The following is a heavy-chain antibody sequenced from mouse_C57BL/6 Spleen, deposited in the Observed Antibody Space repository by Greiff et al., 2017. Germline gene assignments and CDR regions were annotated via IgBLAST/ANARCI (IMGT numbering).Heavy chain of an antibody. CDR1: GFTFSDYG. J-gene: IGHJ2*01. Sequence: EVQLMASGGGLVKPGGSLKLSCAASGFTFSDYGMHWVSQAQEKGLEWVAYISSGSSTIYYADKVKGRFTIARDNAKNTLFLQITILSSEDTAMYYCTSPLLDYFDYWGQGTTLTVSS. D-gene: IGHD1-1*01. V-gene: IGHV5-17*01. CDR2: ISSGSSTI. CDR3: TSPLLDYFDY.